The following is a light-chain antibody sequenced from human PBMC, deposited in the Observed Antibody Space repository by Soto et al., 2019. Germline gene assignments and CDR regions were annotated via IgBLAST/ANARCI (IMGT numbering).Light chain of an antibody. CDR3: QQYHNWPIT. Sequence: EIVMTQSPATLSVSPGESATLSCRASQSVSSNLAWHQQKPGQAPRILMYDASTRATGISARFSGSGSGTEFTLTISSXQSEDFAVYHCQQYHNWPITFGQGTRLEIK. V-gene: IGKV3-15*01. CDR1: QSVSSN. J-gene: IGKJ5*01. CDR2: DAS.